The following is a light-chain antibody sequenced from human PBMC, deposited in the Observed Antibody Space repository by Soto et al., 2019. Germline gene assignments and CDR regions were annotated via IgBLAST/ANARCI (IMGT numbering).Light chain of an antibody. CDR3: QQYTVWPFT. Sequence: EIVLTQSPVTLSLSPGERATLSCRASQSVRTYLAWYQVKPGQAPRLLIYDASRRASGIPDRFSGSGSGTEFTLTISSLQSEDFAVYYCQQYTVWPFTFGGGTKVDIK. CDR1: QSVRTY. V-gene: IGKV3D-15*01. J-gene: IGKJ4*01. CDR2: DAS.